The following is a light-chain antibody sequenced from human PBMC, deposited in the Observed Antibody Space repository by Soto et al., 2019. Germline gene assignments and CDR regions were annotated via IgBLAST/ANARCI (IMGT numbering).Light chain of an antibody. CDR2: AAS. J-gene: IGKJ2*01. CDR1: QSVSRF. V-gene: IGKV3-15*01. CDR3: QQYDHWPPYS. Sequence: TQSPVTLSVSPGDGATLSCRASQSVSRFLAWYQQTPGQPPRLLIYAASSRVLGVPARFTGSGSGTDFTLTISDVQSKDAAIYYCQQYDHWPPYSFGQGTRLEI.